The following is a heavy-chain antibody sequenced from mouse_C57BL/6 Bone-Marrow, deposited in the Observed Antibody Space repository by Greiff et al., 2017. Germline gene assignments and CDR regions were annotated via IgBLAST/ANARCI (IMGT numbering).Heavy chain of an antibody. CDR2: IHPNSGRT. V-gene: IGHV1-64*01. D-gene: IGHD2-4*01. J-gene: IGHJ2*01. CDR1: GYTFTSYW. Sequence: VQLQQPGAELVKPGASVKLSCKASGYTFTSYWMHWVKQRPGQGLEWIGMIHPNSGRTNYNEKFKSKATLTVDKSSSTAYMQLSSLTSEDSAVYYCARDDYEGYFDYWGQGTTLTVSS. CDR3: ARDDYEGYFDY.